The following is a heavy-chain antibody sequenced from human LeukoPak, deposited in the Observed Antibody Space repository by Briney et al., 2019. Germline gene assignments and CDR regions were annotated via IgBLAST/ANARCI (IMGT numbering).Heavy chain of an antibody. V-gene: IGHV1-18*01. CDR1: GYTFTSYG. J-gene: IGHJ5*02. CDR3: VRDRQEWLVTNWFDP. D-gene: IGHD6-19*01. Sequence: ASVKVSCKASGYTFTSYGISWVRQAPGQGLEWMGWISAYNGNTNYAQKLQGRVTMTTDTSTSTAYMELRSLRSDDTAVYYCVRDRQEWLVTNWFDPWGQGTLVTVSS. CDR2: ISAYNGNT.